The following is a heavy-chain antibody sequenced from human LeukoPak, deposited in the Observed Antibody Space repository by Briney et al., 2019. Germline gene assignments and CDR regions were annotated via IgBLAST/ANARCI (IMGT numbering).Heavy chain of an antibody. CDR2: ISGSGGST. CDR1: GFTFSSYA. CDR3: AKDRTTVTTRDAFDI. Sequence: GASLRLSCAASGFTFSSYAMSWVRQAPGKGLEWVSTISGSGGSTYYADSVKGRFTISRDNSKNTLYLQMNSLRAEDTAVYYCAKDRTTVTTRDAFDIWGQGTMVTVSS. J-gene: IGHJ3*02. V-gene: IGHV3-23*01. D-gene: IGHD4-17*01.